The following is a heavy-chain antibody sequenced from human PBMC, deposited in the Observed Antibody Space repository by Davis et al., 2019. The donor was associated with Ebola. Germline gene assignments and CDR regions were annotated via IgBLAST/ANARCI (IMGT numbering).Heavy chain of an antibody. J-gene: IGHJ4*02. V-gene: IGHV3-23*01. CDR1: GFTFRSYA. CDR2: ISVGDGGT. D-gene: IGHD6-19*01. CDR3: AKSPSGWYDY. Sequence: PGGSLRLSCAASGFTFRSYAMRWVRQAPGKGLEWVSTISVGDGGTFYADSVKGRFTISSDNSKNTVFLQMSSLRAEDTAVYYCAKSPSGWYDYWGQGTLVTVSS.